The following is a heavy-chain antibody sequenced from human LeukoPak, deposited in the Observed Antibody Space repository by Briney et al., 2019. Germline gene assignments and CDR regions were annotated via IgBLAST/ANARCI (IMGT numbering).Heavy chain of an antibody. CDR1: GFTVSSNY. D-gene: IGHD6-19*01. V-gene: IGHV3-23*01. CDR3: AKVKPISSGPYYFDY. CDR2: ISGSGGST. J-gene: IGHJ4*02. Sequence: PGGSLRLSCAASGFTVSSNYMSWVRQAPGKGLEWVSAISGSGGSTYYADSVKGRFTISRDNSKNTLYLQMNSLRAEDTAVYYCAKVKPISSGPYYFDYWGQGTLVTVSS.